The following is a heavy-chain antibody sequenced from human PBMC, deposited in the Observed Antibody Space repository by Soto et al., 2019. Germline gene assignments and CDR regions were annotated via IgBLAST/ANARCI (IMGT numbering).Heavy chain of an antibody. CDR3: ARGGSSSGFDY. D-gene: IGHD6-6*01. CDR1: GGYISSYY. V-gene: IGHV4-4*07. CDR2: IYSNGNT. J-gene: IGHJ4*02. Sequence: SETLSLTCTVYGGYISSYYWSWIRQPAGKGLEWIGRIYSNGNTNYNPSLKSRVTMSIDTSKNQFSLKLTSVTAADTAVYYCARGGSSSGFDYWGQGTLVTVSS.